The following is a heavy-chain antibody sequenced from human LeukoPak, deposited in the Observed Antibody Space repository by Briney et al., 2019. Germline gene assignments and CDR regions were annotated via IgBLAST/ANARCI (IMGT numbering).Heavy chain of an antibody. CDR1: GGSISSYY. J-gene: IGHJ4*02. Sequence: PSETLSLTCTVSGGSISSYYWSWIRQTPGKRLEWIGYIYYSGSTNHNPSLKSRVTISVDTSKNQFSLKLSSVTAADTAVYYCAREGAAAEGFDYWGQGTLVTVSS. V-gene: IGHV4-59*01. CDR2: IYYSGST. CDR3: AREGAAAEGFDY. D-gene: IGHD6-13*01.